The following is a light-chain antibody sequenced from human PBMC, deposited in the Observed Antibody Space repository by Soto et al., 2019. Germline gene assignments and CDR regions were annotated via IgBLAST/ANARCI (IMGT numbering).Light chain of an antibody. CDR2: EVT. V-gene: IGLV2-8*01. J-gene: IGLJ2*01. Sequence: QSALTQPPSASGSPGQSVAISCTGTSSDIGGYNYVSWYQQHSGKAPKLIIYEVTRRPSGVPDRFSGSKSGSTDSLTVSGLQAEDEADYYCASYAGNKVVFGGGTKLTVL. CDR3: ASYAGNKVV. CDR1: SSDIGGYNY.